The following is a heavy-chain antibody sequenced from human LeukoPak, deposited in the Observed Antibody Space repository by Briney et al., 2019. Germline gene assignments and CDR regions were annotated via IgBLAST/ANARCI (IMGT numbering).Heavy chain of an antibody. J-gene: IGHJ4*02. Sequence: SAKGRFTISRDNAKNSLYLQMNSLRAEDTAVYYCATSGYSSGWYVYWGQGTLVTVSS. V-gene: IGHV3-21*04. D-gene: IGHD6-19*01. CDR3: ATSGYSSGWYVY.